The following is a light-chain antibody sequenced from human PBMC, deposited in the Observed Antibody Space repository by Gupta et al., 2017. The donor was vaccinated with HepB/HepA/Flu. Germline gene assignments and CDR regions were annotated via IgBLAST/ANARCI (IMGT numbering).Light chain of an antibody. Sequence: EIVLTQSPGTLSLSPGERATLSCRVGQSVNSRDLAWYQQRRGLAPRVLIYAAYSRATGIPDRFSGSGSGTDFTLTISTLEPEDFAVYYCQLYSSSPPRYTFGQGTNLEI. V-gene: IGKV3-20*01. J-gene: IGKJ2*01. CDR1: QSVNSRD. CDR2: AAY. CDR3: QLYSSSPPRYT.